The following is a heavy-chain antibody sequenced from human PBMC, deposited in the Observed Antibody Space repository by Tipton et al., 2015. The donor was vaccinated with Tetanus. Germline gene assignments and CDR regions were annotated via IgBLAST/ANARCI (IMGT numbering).Heavy chain of an antibody. D-gene: IGHD3-22*01. J-gene: IGHJ6*02. Sequence: TLSLTCTVSGGSLSSLLWTWTRLSPGKGLEWIGYIDHSGNTNYNPSLRSRVTMSLDTSKNQFSPKVTSMTAADTAVYFCTGDDYYDTSLRDYYGMDVWGPGTTVTVSS. V-gene: IGHV4-59*11. CDR1: GGSLSSLL. CDR3: TGDDYYDTSLRDYYGMDV. CDR2: IDHSGNT.